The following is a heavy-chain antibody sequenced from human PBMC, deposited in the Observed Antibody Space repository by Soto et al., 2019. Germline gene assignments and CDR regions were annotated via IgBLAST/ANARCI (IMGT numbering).Heavy chain of an antibody. J-gene: IGHJ4*02. CDR1: GFIVTTYG. Sequence: QVQLVESGGGVVQPGRSLRLSCAASGFIVTTYGLHLVRQAPGKGLEWVAAIWYDGSNQYYADSVKGRFTISRDTSTNILYMELNSVRVEYTAVYYCVKDHWGGDFYAEPYVDYWGQGTLVTFSS. CDR2: IWYDGSNQ. D-gene: IGHD2-21*02. V-gene: IGHV3-33*06. CDR3: VKDHWGGDFYAEPYVDY.